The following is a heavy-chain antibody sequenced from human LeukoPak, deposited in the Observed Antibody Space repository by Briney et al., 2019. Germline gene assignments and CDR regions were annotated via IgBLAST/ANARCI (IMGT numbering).Heavy chain of an antibody. J-gene: IGHJ4*02. Sequence: GGSLRLSCAASGFTFSSYSMNWVRQAPGKGLEWVSSISSSSSYIYYADSVKGRFTISRENAKNSLYLQMNSLRAEDTAVYYCARSQGGPGRDFDYWGQGTLVTVSS. CDR1: GFTFSSYS. D-gene: IGHD2-15*01. CDR3: ARSQGGPGRDFDY. CDR2: ISSSSSYI. V-gene: IGHV3-21*01.